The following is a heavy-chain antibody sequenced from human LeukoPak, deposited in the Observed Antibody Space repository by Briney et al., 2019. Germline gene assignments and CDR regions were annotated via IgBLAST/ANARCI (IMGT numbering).Heavy chain of an antibody. CDR1: GGSFSGYY. D-gene: IGHD2-2*01. Sequence: SETLSLTCAVYGGSFSGYYWSWIRQPPGKGLEWLGGINHSGSTNYNPSLTSRVTISVDTSKNQFSLKLSSVTAADTAVYYCAREARYCSSTSCYQYQRINWFDPWGQGTLVTVSS. CDR3: AREARYCSSTSCYQYQRINWFDP. CDR2: INHSGST. V-gene: IGHV4-34*01. J-gene: IGHJ5*02.